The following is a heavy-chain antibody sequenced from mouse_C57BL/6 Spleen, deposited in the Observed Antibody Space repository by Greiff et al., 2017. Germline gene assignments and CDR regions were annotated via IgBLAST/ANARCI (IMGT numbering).Heavy chain of an antibody. V-gene: IGHV1-64*01. J-gene: IGHJ2*01. CDR1: GYTFTSYW. Sequence: QVHVKQSGAELVKPGASVKLSCKASGYTFTSYWMHWVKQRPGQGLEWIGMIHPNSGSTNYNEKFKSKATLTVDKSSSPAYMQLSSLTSEDSAVYYCARSYDYWGQGTTLTVSS. CDR2: IHPNSGST. CDR3: ARSYDY.